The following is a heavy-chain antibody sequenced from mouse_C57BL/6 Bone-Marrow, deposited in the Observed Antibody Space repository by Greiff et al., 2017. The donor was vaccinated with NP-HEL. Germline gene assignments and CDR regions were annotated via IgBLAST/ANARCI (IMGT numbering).Heavy chain of an antibody. D-gene: IGHD1-1*01. CDR3: ARSPVVATEGYFDV. CDR2: ISDGGSYT. CDR1: GFTFSSYA. Sequence: EVQGVESGGGLVKPGGSLKLSCAASGFTFSSYAMSWVRQTPEKRLEWVATISDGGSYTYYPDNVKGRFTISRDNAKNNLYLQMSHLKSEDTAMYDCARSPVVATEGYFDVWGTGTTVTVSA. J-gene: IGHJ1*03. V-gene: IGHV5-4*01.